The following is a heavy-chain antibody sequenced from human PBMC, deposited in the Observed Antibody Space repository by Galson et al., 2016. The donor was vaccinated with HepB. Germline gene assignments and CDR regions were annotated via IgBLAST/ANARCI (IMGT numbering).Heavy chain of an antibody. D-gene: IGHD5-24*01. CDR3: ARMATSGPHFDY. CDR1: GFTFSSYS. V-gene: IGHV3-21*01. CDR2: ISTTGNYI. Sequence: SLRLSCAASGFTFSSYSFNWVRQAPGKGLEWVSSISTTGNYIYYADSVRGRFTISRANAPNSLSLQMKSLRAEDTAVYYCARMATSGPHFDYWGQGTLVTVSS. J-gene: IGHJ4*02.